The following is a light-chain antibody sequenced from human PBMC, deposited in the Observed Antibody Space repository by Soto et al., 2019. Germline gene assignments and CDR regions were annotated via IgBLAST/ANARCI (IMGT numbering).Light chain of an antibody. J-gene: IGLJ1*01. Sequence: QSVLTQPASVSGSPGQSIAISCTGTTSDVGGYNYVSWYQQHPGKVPKLLIHEVSNRPSGVSNRFSGSKSGNTASLTLSGLQAEDEADYYCLSKTSTISYVFGTGTKVTVL. CDR3: LSKTSTISYV. V-gene: IGLV2-14*01. CDR1: TSDVGGYNY. CDR2: EVS.